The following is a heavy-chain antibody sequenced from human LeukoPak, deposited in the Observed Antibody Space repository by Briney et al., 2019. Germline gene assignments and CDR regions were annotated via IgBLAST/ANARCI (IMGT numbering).Heavy chain of an antibody. CDR2: IYHSGST. D-gene: IGHD6-13*01. CDR1: GGSISSSNW. Sequence: SETVSLTCAVSGGSISSSNWWSWVRQPPGKGLEWIGEIYHSGSTNYNPSLKSRVTMSVDTSKNQFSLKLSSVTAADTAVYYCARVGGSSWYPDNWFDPWGQGTLVTVSS. J-gene: IGHJ5*02. V-gene: IGHV4-4*02. CDR3: ARVGGSSWYPDNWFDP.